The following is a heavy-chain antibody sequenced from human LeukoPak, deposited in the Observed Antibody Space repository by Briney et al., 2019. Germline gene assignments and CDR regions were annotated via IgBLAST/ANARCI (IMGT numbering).Heavy chain of an antibody. J-gene: IGHJ4*02. Sequence: GGSLRLSCAASGFTFSNYAMHWVRQAPGKGLEWVAVIWHDGNNQYYGDSVKGRFTISRDNSKNTLYLQMNSLRADDTAVYYCARDRSDWGTADYWGQGTLVTVSS. V-gene: IGHV3-33*01. D-gene: IGHD3-16*01. CDR2: IWHDGNNQ. CDR3: ARDRSDWGTADY. CDR1: GFTFSNYA.